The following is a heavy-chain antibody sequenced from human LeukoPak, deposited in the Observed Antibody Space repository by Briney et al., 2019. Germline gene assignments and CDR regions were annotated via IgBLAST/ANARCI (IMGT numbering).Heavy chain of an antibody. V-gene: IGHV4-38-2*01. D-gene: IGHD6-13*01. Sequence: SETLSLTCAVSGYSISSGYYWGWIRQTPGKGLEWIGSFYHRRSTYYNPSLKSRVTMLVDTSKNQFSLKLSSVTAADTAVYYCARGDSSGWYTNSNYYYYYMDVWGKGTTVTVTS. J-gene: IGHJ6*03. CDR1: GYSISSGYY. CDR3: ARGDSSGWYTNSNYYYYYMDV. CDR2: FYHRRST.